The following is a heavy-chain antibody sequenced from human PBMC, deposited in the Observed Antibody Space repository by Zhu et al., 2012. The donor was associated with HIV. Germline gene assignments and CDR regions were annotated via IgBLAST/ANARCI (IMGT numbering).Heavy chain of an antibody. CDR3: ARFQELRGFDV. CDR1: NASINTGEFY. V-gene: IGHV4-30-4*01. CDR2: IYNTGTA. Sequence: QVQLQESGPGLVKPSQTLSLICTVSNASINTGEFYWTWIRQSPAEGLEWIGYIYNTGTAYYNPSLRGRLTMSIDTSNNRFSLDLDSVTAADTALYYCARFQELRGFDVWGQGTLVTV. J-gene: IGHJ3*01. D-gene: IGHD1-7*01.